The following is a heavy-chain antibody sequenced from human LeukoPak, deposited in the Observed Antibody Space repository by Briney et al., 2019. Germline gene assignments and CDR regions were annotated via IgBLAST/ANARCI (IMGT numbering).Heavy chain of an antibody. D-gene: IGHD3-16*01. J-gene: IGHJ5*02. CDR1: GFTFNNYG. CDR3: TRDLAMGALDP. CDR2: IAYDGSKK. Sequence: GRSLRLSCVGSGFTFNNYGINWVRQAPGKGLEWVTGIAYDGSKKFYADSVKGRFAISRDDSKNTVYVEMSGLRAEDTALYHCTRDLAMGALDPWGQGSPVTVSS. V-gene: IGHV3-33*01.